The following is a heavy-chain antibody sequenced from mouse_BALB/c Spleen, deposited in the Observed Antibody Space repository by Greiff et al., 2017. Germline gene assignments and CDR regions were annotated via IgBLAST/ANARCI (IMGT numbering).Heavy chain of an antibody. CDR1: GDSITSGY. D-gene: IGHD1-1*01. J-gene: IGHJ1*01. V-gene: IGHV3-8*02. CDR2: ISYSGST. CDR3: ARYPYGSSLYWYFDV. Sequence: EVKLVESGPSLVKPSQTLSLTCSVTGDSITSGYWNWIRKFPGNKLEYMGYISYSGSTYYNPSLKSRISITRDTSKNQYYLQLNSVTTEDTATYYCARYPYGSSLYWYFDVWGAGTTVTVSS.